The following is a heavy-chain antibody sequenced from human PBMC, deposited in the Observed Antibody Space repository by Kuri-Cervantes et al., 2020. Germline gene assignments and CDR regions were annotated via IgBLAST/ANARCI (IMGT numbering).Heavy chain of an antibody. D-gene: IGHD1-26*01. CDR1: GFTFGDYA. CDR2: IRSKAYGGTT. CDR3: AKDGLVATTWRKPDY. V-gene: IGHV3-49*03. J-gene: IGHJ4*02. Sequence: GESLKISCTASGFTFGDYAMSWFRQAPGKGLEWVGFIRSKAYGGTTEYAASVKGRFTISRDNSKNTLYLQMNSLRAEDTAVYYCAKDGLVATTWRKPDYWGQGTLVTVSS.